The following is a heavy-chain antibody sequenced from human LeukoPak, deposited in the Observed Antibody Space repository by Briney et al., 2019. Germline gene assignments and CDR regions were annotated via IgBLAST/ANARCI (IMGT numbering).Heavy chain of an antibody. J-gene: IGHJ4*02. CDR1: GYSISSGYY. V-gene: IGHV4-38-2*01. D-gene: IGHD4-17*01. CDR2: IYHSGST. Sequence: SETLSLTCAVSGYSISSGYYWGWIRQPPGKVLEWIGSIYHSGSTNYNPSLKSRVTISVDTSKNQFSLKLSSVTAADTAVYYCARALYGDSFDYWGQGTLVTVSS. CDR3: ARALYGDSFDY.